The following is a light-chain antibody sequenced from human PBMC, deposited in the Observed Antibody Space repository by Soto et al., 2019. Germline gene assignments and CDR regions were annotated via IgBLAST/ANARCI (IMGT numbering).Light chain of an antibody. CDR3: QSYDSLLNGVI. V-gene: IGLV2-14*01. CDR1: SSDVGGYNY. CDR2: DVS. J-gene: IGLJ2*01. Sequence: QSALTQPASVSGSPGQSITISCTGTSSDVGGYNYVSWYQQHPGKAPKLMIYDVSNRPSGVSDRFSGSKSGNTASLTITGLQAEDEADYYCQSYDSLLNGVIFGGGTKLTVL.